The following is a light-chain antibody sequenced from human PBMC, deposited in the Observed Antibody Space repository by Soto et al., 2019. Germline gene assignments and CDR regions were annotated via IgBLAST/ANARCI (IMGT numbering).Light chain of an antibody. CDR3: AAWDDSLNGYV. J-gene: IGLJ1*01. CDR2: SNI. Sequence: QAVVTQPPSASGTPGQRVTISCSGSSSNIGSNSVTWYQQLPGTAPKLLIYSNIQRPSGVPDRFSGSRSGTSASLAISGLQSEVEADYYCAAWDDSLNGYVFGTGTQLTVL. V-gene: IGLV1-44*01. CDR1: SSNIGSNS.